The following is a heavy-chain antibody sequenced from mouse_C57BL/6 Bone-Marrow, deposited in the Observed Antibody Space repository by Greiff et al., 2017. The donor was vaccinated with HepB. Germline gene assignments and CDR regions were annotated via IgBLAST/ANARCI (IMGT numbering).Heavy chain of an antibody. D-gene: IGHD4-1*01. J-gene: IGHJ1*03. CDR3: VRHGRPGYFDV. V-gene: IGHV10-1*01. Sequence: DVKLVESGGGLVQPKGSLKLSCAASGFSFNTYAMNWVRQAPGKGLEWVARIRSKSNNYATYYADSVKDRFTISRDDSESMLYLQMNNLKTEDTAMYYCVRHGRPGYFDVWGTGTTVTVSS. CDR2: IRSKSNNYAT. CDR1: GFSFNTYA.